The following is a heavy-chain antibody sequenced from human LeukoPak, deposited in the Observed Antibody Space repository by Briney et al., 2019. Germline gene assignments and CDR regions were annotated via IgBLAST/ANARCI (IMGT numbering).Heavy chain of an antibody. D-gene: IGHD6-13*01. J-gene: IGHJ6*02. CDR3: AKDLGAAAGENYYYYYGMDV. CDR2: ISYDGSKK. V-gene: IGHV3-30*18. CDR1: GFTFRRYA. Sequence: GGSLRLSCAASGFTFRRYAMSWVRQAPGKGLEWVAVISYDGSKKYYEDSVKGRFTISRDNSKNTVYLQMNSLRAEDTAVYYCAKDLGAAAGENYYYYYGMDVWGQGTTVTVSS.